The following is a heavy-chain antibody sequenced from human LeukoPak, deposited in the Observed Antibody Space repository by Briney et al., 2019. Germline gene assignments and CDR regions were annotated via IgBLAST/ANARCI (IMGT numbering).Heavy chain of an antibody. CDR1: GGSISNYY. CDR3: ARYSGTYYVY. V-gene: IGHV4-59*01. J-gene: IGHJ4*02. CDR2: IYYSGST. D-gene: IGHD1-26*01. Sequence: SETLSLTCTVSGGSISNYYWSWIRQPPGKGLEWIGYIYYSGSTKYNASLKSRVIISVDTSKNQFSLNLSSVTAADTAVYYCARYSGTYYVYWGQGTLVTVSS.